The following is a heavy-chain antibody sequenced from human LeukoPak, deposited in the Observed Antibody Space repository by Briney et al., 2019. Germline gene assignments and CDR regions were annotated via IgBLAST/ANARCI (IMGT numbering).Heavy chain of an antibody. V-gene: IGHV1-18*01. CDR3: ARDREYYYDSPRYNWFDP. Sequence: ASVKVSCKASGYTFTSYGISWVRQAPGQGLEWMGWISAYNGITNYAQKLQGRVTMTTDTSTSTAYMELRSLRSDDTAVYYCARDREYYYDSPRYNWFDPWGQGTLVTVSP. CDR1: GYTFTSYG. J-gene: IGHJ5*02. D-gene: IGHD3-22*01. CDR2: ISAYNGIT.